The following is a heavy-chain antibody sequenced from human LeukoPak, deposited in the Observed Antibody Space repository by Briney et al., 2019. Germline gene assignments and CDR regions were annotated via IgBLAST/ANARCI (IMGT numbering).Heavy chain of an antibody. J-gene: IGHJ4*02. CDR2: IYYSGST. Sequence: SETLSLTCTVSAGSISSRSHYWGWIRQPPGKGLEWIANIYYSGSTYYNPPLQSRVTISVDTSKNQFSLKLSTVTAADTAVYVSVRHEYASSPDYWGQGTLVTVSS. CDR3: VRHEYASSPDY. V-gene: IGHV4-39*01. CDR1: AGSISSRSHY. D-gene: IGHD2-2*01.